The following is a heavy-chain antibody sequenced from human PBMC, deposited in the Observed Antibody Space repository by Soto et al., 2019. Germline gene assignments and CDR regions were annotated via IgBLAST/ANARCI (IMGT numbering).Heavy chain of an antibody. Sequence: ASVKDSCKTSGYTFTDYDLNWVRQAPGQGLEYMGWVSPENRNAGYAPQFRGRVSMTTDTSISTAYLELTNLTYEDTAVYYCEVTTGFWGQGTMVTVSS. J-gene: IGHJ4*02. V-gene: IGHV1-8*02. CDR2: VSPENRNA. CDR1: GYTFTDYD. D-gene: IGHD1-1*01. CDR3: EVTTGF.